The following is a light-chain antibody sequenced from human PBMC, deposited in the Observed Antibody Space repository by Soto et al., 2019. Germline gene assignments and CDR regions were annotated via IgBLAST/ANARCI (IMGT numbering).Light chain of an antibody. CDR1: SSNIGAGYD. V-gene: IGLV1-40*01. CDR3: QSYDSSLSGSEV. CDR2: GNS. Sequence: QSVLTQPPSVSGAPGQRVTISCTGSSSNIGAGYDVHWYQQLPGTAPKLLIYGNSNRPSGVPDRFSGSKSGTSASLAITGLQAEDEADYYCQSYDSSLSGSEVFGTGTKLNVL. J-gene: IGLJ1*01.